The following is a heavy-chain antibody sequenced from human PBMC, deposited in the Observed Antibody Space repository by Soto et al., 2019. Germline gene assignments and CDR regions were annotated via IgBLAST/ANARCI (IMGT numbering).Heavy chain of an antibody. CDR1: GFTFSSYG. CDR2: ISYDGSNK. J-gene: IGHJ4*02. CDR3: AKDGPGRWELQS. Sequence: GGSLRLSCAASGFTFSSYGMHWVRQAPGKGLEWVAVISYDGSNKYYADSVKGRFTISRDNSKNTLYLQMNSLRAEDTAVYYCAKDGPGRWELQSRAQRTPVTVSS. V-gene: IGHV3-30*18. D-gene: IGHD1-26*01.